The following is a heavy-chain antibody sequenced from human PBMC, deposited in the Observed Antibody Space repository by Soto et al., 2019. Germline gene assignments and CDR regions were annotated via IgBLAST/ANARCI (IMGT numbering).Heavy chain of an antibody. Sequence: GASVKVSCKASGYTFTSYYMHWVRQAPGQGLEWMGIINPSGGSTSYAQKFQGRVTMTRDTSTSTVYMELSSLRSEDTAVYYCARDLGSYDSSGYYSYYFDYWGQGTLVTVSS. CDR3: ARDLGSYDSSGYYSYYFDY. J-gene: IGHJ4*02. V-gene: IGHV1-46*01. CDR1: GYTFTSYY. D-gene: IGHD3-22*01. CDR2: INPSGGST.